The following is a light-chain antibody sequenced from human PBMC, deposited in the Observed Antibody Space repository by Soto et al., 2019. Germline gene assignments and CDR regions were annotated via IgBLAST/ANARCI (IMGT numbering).Light chain of an antibody. CDR3: SAWDDSLNGYVV. J-gene: IGLJ2*01. V-gene: IGLV1-44*01. Sequence: QSVLTQPPSASGTPGQRVTISCSGSSSNIGSNTVNWYQQLPGTAPKLLIYINNQRPSGVPDRFSASKSGTSASLAISGLQSEDEADYYCSAWDDSLNGYVVFGGGTKLTVL. CDR2: INN. CDR1: SSNIGSNT.